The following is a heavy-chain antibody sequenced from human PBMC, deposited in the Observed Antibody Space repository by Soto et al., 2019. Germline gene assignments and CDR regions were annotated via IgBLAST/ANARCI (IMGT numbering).Heavy chain of an antibody. CDR1: GGSISSSSYY. CDR3: ARGGRVVVADAFDI. V-gene: IGHV4-39*07. J-gene: IGHJ3*02. D-gene: IGHD3-22*01. CDR2: IYYSGST. Sequence: SETLSLTCIVSGGSISSSSYYWGWIRQPPGKGLEWIGSIYYSGSTYYNPSLKSRVTISVDTSKNQFSLKLSSVTAADTAVYYCARGGRVVVADAFDIWGQGTMVTVSS.